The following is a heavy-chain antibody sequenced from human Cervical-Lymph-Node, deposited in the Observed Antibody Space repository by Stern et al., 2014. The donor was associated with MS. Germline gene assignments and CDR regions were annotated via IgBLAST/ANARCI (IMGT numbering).Heavy chain of an antibody. J-gene: IGHJ4*02. D-gene: IGHD1-26*01. CDR2: IKEDGSTT. Sequence: EVQLEVSGGGLVQPGGSLRLSCADSESTFRTYWMHWVRQVPGKELMWVSRIKEDGSTTNYADSVKGRFTISRDNARNTLYLQMNSLRAEDTGIYYCARDLSGRDDSWGQGTLVTVSS. CDR3: ARDLSGRDDS. CDR1: ESTFRTYW. V-gene: IGHV3-74*01.